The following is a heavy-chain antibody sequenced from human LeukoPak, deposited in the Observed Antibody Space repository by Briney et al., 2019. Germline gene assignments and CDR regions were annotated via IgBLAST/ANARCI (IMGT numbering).Heavy chain of an antibody. CDR1: GYTFTSYY. D-gene: IGHD3-10*01. V-gene: IGHV1-46*01. Sequence: GASVKVSCKASGYTFTSYYMHWVRQAPVQGLEWMGIIHPSGGSTSYAQKFQGRVTMTRDTTTSTVYMELRSPRSEDTAVYYCAREGVTMVRGAPTNYFDHWGQGTLVTVSS. CDR3: AREGVTMVRGAPTNYFDH. J-gene: IGHJ4*02. CDR2: IHPSGGST.